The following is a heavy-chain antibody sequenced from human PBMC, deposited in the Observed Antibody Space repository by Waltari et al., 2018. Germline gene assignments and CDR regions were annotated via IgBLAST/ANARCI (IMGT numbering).Heavy chain of an antibody. Sequence: QVQLQASGPGLVKPSETLSLPCAVPGYSISSGYYWVWIRQPPGKGLEWIGSSYHSGSTYYNPSLKSRVTISVDTSKNQFSLKLSSVTAADTAVYYCARGYSSSWYVDPWGQGTLVTVSS. D-gene: IGHD6-13*01. CDR2: SYHSGST. CDR3: ARGYSSSWYVDP. J-gene: IGHJ5*02. V-gene: IGHV4-38-2*01. CDR1: GYSISSGYY.